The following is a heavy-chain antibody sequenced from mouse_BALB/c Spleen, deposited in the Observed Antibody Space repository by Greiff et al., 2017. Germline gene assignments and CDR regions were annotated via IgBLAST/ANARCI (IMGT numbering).Heavy chain of an antibody. CDR1: GFSLTSYD. Sequence: VQLQESGPGLVAPSQSLSITCTVSGFSLTSYDISWIRQPPGKGLEWLGVIWTGGGTNYNSAFMSRLSISKDNSKSQVFLKMNSLQTDDTAIYYCVRGGYYDYDGAMDYWGQGTSVTVSS. CDR3: VRGGYYDYDGAMDY. D-gene: IGHD2-4*01. CDR2: IWTGGGT. J-gene: IGHJ4*01. V-gene: IGHV2-9-2*01.